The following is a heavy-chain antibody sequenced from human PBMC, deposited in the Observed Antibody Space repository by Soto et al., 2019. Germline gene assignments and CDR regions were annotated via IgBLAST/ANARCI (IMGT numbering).Heavy chain of an antibody. Sequence: GGSLRLSCAASGFTFSSYGMHWVRQAPGKGLEWVAVIWYDGSNKYYADSVKGRFTISRDNSKNTLYLQMNSLRAEDTAVYYCARDRVFQSLGIGAGFAFDIWGQGTMVTVSS. D-gene: IGHD7-27*01. CDR3: ARDRVFQSLGIGAGFAFDI. V-gene: IGHV3-33*01. CDR2: IWYDGSNK. J-gene: IGHJ3*02. CDR1: GFTFSSYG.